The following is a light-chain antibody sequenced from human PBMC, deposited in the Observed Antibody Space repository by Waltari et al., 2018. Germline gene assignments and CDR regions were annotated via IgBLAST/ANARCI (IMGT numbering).Light chain of an antibody. J-gene: IGKJ3*01. CDR2: LAS. CDR1: QSVLYSSNNKNY. CDR3: QQYYSTLT. Sequence: DIVMTQSPDSLAVSLGERATINCKSSQSVLYSSNNKNYLAWYQQKPGQPPKLLIYLASTRESGVPDRFSGSGSVTDFTLTISSLQAEDVAVYYCQQYYSTLTFGPGTKVDIK. V-gene: IGKV4-1*01.